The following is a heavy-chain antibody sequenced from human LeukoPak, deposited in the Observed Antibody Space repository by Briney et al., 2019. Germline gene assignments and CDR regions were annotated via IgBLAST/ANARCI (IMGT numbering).Heavy chain of an antibody. CDR2: MYSDGRT. Sequence: PGGSLRLSCAVSGFTVSSDYMSWVRQAPGKGLEWVSVMYSDGRTYYADSVKGRFTISRDISMNALYLQMNSLRPEDTAIYYCARHDWFDPWGQGTLVTVSS. CDR1: GFTVSSDY. CDR3: ARHDWFDP. V-gene: IGHV3-66*04. J-gene: IGHJ5*02.